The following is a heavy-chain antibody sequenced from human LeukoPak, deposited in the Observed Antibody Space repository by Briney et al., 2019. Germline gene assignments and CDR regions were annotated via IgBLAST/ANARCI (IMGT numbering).Heavy chain of an antibody. CDR2: ISYDGSNK. J-gene: IGHJ6*02. Sequence: GRSLRLSCAASGFTFSSYAMHWVRQAPGKGLEWVAVISYDGSNKYYADSVKGRFTISRDNSKNTLYLQMNSLRAEDTAVYYCASDLSITMVRGVIGGMDVWGQGTTVTVSS. CDR3: ASDLSITMVRGVIGGMDV. D-gene: IGHD3-10*01. CDR1: GFTFSSYA. V-gene: IGHV3-30*04.